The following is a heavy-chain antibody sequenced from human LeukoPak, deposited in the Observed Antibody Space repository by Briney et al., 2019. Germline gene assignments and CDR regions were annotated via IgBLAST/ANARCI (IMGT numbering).Heavy chain of an antibody. J-gene: IGHJ4*02. CDR1: GYTFTNYD. D-gene: IGHD3-22*01. CDR3: ARGFLGYDSSDYAFSYY. CDR2: MNPNNGNT. V-gene: IGHV1-8*01. Sequence: ASVKVSCKTSGYTFTNYDINWVRQATGQGLEWMGWMNPNNGNTGYAQRFQGRVTLTRDTSINTAYMELSSLRSEDTAVYYCARGFLGYDSSDYAFSYYWGQGTLVTVSS.